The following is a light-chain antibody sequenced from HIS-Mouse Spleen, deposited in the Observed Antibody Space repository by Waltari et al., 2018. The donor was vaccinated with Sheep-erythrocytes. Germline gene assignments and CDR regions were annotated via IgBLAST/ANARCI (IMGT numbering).Light chain of an antibody. CDR1: QSLSSW. V-gene: IGKV1-5*03. CDR3: QQYNSYSPLT. CDR2: KAS. J-gene: IGKJ4*01. Sequence: DIQMTQSPSTLSASVGDRVTITCRASQSLSSWLAWYQQKPGKAPKLLLYKASSLESGVPSRFSGSGSGTEFTLTISSLQPDDFATYYCQQYNSYSPLTFGGGTKVEIK.